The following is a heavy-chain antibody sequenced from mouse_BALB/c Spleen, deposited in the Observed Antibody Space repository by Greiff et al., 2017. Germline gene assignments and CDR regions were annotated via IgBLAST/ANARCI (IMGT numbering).Heavy chain of an antibody. CDR3: AISPSDNGSSYDAMDY. CDR2: ISYSGST. Sequence: VQLKQSGPGLVKPSQSLSLTCTVTGYSITSDYAWYWIRHPPGNKLEWMGYISYSGSTSYNPSLKSRISITRDTSKNQFFLQLNSVTTEDTATYYSAISPSDNGSSYDAMDYWGQGTSVTVSS. D-gene: IGHD1-1*01. CDR1: GYSITSDYA. V-gene: IGHV3-2*02. J-gene: IGHJ4*01.